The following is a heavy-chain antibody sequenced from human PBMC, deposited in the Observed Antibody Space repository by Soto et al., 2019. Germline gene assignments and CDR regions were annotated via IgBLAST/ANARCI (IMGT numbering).Heavy chain of an antibody. Sequence: QVQLVQSGAEVKKPGASLRVSCETSGDTSTIYTITWVRQAPGQGLQWMGRIVPLLRITNYAQEFQGRLTITVDSSTSSAHLELASLTSEDTAVYYCATDKFGAGRVGVHSWGQGTLVIVSS. CDR1: GDTSTIYT. V-gene: IGHV1-69*08. CDR3: ATDKFGAGRVGVHS. J-gene: IGHJ5*02. D-gene: IGHD3-10*01. CDR2: IVPLLRIT.